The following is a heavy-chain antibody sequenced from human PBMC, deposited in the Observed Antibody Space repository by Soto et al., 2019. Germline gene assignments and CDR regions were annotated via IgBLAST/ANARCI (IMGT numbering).Heavy chain of an antibody. CDR2: VSIGGST. Sequence: DVQLLESGGGLVQPEGSLRLSCAASGFTFSSYAMGWVRQGPGKGLEWVAVVSIGGSTHYADSVRGRFTISRDNSKNTLSLQMNSLTAEDPAVYFCAKRRGGGGHFDYRGQGALVTVSS. D-gene: IGHD3-16*01. CDR1: GFTFSSYA. CDR3: AKRRGGGGHFDY. J-gene: IGHJ4*01. V-gene: IGHV3-23*01.